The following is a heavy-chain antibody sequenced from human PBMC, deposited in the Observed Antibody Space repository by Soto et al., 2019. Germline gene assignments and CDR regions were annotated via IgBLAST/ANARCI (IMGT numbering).Heavy chain of an antibody. V-gene: IGHV4-34*01. J-gene: IGHJ4*02. CDR2: INHSGST. CDR3: ARDKMTGVFDY. CDR1: GGSFSGYY. D-gene: IGHD3-9*01. Sequence: QVQLQQWGAGLLKPSETLSLTCAVYGGSFSGYYWTWIRQPPGTGLEWIGEINHSGSTNYNPSLKSRVTISVDTSKNQFSLKLTSVTAAVTAVYYCARDKMTGVFDYWGQGTLVTVSS.